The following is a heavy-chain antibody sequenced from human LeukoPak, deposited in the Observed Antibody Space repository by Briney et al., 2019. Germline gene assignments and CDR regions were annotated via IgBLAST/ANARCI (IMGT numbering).Heavy chain of an antibody. CDR3: AKGGVIQLWLVGDLYYFDY. CDR1: GFTFSSYA. V-gene: IGHV3-23*01. J-gene: IGHJ4*02. D-gene: IGHD5-18*01. CDR2: ISGSGGST. Sequence: PGGSLRLSCAASGFTFSSYAMSWVRQAPGKGLEWVSAISGSGGSTCYADSVKGRFTISRDNSKNTLYLQMNSLRAEDTAVYYCAKGGVIQLWLVGDLYYFDYWGQGTLVTVSS.